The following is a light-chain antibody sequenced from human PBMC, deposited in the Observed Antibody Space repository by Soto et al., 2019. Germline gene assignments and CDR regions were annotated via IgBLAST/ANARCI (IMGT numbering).Light chain of an antibody. CDR3: CSYTTGSTPYV. V-gene: IGLV2-14*03. J-gene: IGLJ1*01. CDR2: DVN. CDR1: SSDVGGYNY. Sequence: QSALTQPASVSGSPGQSITISCTGTSSDVGGYNYVSWYQHHPGKAPKLMIYDVNNRPSGVSNRFSGSKSGNTASLTISGLQAEDEAEYFCCSYTTGSTPYVFGTGTKLTVL.